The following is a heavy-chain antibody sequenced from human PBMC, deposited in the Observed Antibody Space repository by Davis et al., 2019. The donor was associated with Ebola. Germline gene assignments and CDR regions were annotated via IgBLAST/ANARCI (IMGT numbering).Heavy chain of an antibody. Sequence: PGGSLRLSCAASGFSFDDYGMTWVRQPPGKGLEWVSGINWNGGSTGYADSVKGRFTISRDNAKNSLCLQMNSLRAEDTAVYYCARVNAVYGMDVWGKGTTVTVSS. J-gene: IGHJ6*04. CDR3: ARVNAVYGMDV. CDR1: GFSFDDYG. V-gene: IGHV3-20*04. CDR2: INWNGGST.